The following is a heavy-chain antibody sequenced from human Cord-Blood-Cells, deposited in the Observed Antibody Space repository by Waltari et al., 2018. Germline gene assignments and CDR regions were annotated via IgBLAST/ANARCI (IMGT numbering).Heavy chain of an antibody. CDR1: GGSFSGYY. CDR2: SNHSGST. V-gene: IGHV4-34*01. D-gene: IGHD6-25*01. CDR3: PRVLSGVPAATEDWFDP. J-gene: IGHJ5*02. Sequence: QVQLQQWGAGMLKPSETLSLTCAVYGGSFSGYYWRWIRQPPGKGLEWSWESNHSGSTNYNPSHTGRVTLSVETSKNQCYVELSFVSASATAMYYCPRVLSGVPAATEDWFDPLGQGPLVTVAS.